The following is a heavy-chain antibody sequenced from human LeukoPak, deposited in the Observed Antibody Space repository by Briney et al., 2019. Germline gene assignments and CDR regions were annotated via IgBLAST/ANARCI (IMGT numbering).Heavy chain of an antibody. D-gene: IGHD6-13*01. J-gene: IGHJ4*02. V-gene: IGHV3-64*01. CDR3: ARDPTSSSWYYFDY. CDR1: GFTFSSYA. CDR2: ISSNGGST. Sequence: PGGSLRLSCAASGFTFSSYAMHWVRQAPGKGLEYVSAISSNGGSTYYANSVKGRFTISRDNSKNTLYLQMGSLRAEDMAVYYCARDPTSSSWYYFDYWGQGTLVTVSS.